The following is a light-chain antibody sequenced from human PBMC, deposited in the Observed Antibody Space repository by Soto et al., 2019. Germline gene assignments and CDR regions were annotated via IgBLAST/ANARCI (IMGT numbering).Light chain of an antibody. CDR2: AAS. Sequence: DIQVTQSPPSLSASVGDRVTITCPASRAIDNSLAWYQQVPGKAPKLLIYAASTLQSGVPSRFRGSGSGTSFILPITSLQPEDVATYYCQKDNKAPWIFGQGTKVEV. V-gene: IGKV1-27*01. J-gene: IGKJ1*01. CDR1: RAIDNS. CDR3: QKDNKAPWI.